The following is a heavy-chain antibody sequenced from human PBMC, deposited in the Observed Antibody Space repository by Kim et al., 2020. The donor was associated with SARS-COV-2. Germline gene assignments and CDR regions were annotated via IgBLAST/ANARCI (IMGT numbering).Heavy chain of an antibody. CDR1: GGTFSSYA. CDR2: IIPIFGTA. D-gene: IGHD3-22*01. CDR3: AREDTYYYDSSGVFDY. J-gene: IGHJ4*02. Sequence: SVKVSCKASGGTFSSYAISWVRQAPGQGLEWMGGIIPIFGTANYAQKFQGRVTITADESTSTAYMELSSLRSEDTAVYYCAREDTYYYDSSGVFDYWGQGTLVTVSS. V-gene: IGHV1-69*13.